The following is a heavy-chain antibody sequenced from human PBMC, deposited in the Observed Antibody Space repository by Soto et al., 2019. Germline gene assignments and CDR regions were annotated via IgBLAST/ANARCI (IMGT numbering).Heavy chain of an antibody. CDR3: VRSREGYNLVADY. J-gene: IGHJ4*02. CDR1: GFTFSGYW. D-gene: IGHD5-12*01. Sequence: EAQLVESGGGLVQPGGSLRLSCAASGFTFSGYWMHWVRQARERGLVWVSRINGDGTTTHYADSVKGRFTISRDNAKNTLYLQMNSLRAEDTAVYSCVRSREGYNLVADYWGQGTLVTVSS. V-gene: IGHV3-74*01. CDR2: INGDGTTT.